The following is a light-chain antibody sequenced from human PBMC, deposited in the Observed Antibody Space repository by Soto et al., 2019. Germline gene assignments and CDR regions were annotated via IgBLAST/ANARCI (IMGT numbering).Light chain of an antibody. J-gene: IGKJ4*01. Sequence: TVMTQSPAALSVSPGDRASLSCRASQSVGDNLAWYQVRPGQSPRLLIYDASTRATGVPVRFPGSGSGTEFTLTISSLQSDDIAIYYCQQYDDWPPLTFGGGTKV. CDR1: QSVGDN. CDR2: DAS. CDR3: QQYDDWPPLT. V-gene: IGKV3-15*01.